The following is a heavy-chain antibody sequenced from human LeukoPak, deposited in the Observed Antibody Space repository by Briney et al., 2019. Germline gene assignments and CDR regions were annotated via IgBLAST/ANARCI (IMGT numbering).Heavy chain of an antibody. CDR1: GYSISSGYY. Sequence: PSETLSLTCAVSGYSISSGYYWGWIRQPPGKGLEWIGSIYHSGSTYYNPSLKSRVTISVDTSKNQFSLKLSSVTAADTAVYYCARMGLRRGGVVDFDYWGQRTLVTVSS. D-gene: IGHD2-15*01. CDR2: IYHSGST. CDR3: ARMGLRRGGVVDFDY. V-gene: IGHV4-38-2*01. J-gene: IGHJ4*02.